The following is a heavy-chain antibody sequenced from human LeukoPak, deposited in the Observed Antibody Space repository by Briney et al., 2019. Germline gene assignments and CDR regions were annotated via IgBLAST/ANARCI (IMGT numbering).Heavy chain of an antibody. J-gene: IGHJ3*02. V-gene: IGHV4-39*07. CDR3: ARGAYSGSSPGAFDI. Sequence: SETLSLTCTVSGGSISSSSYYWGWIRQPPGKGLEWIGSIYYSGSTYYNPSLKSRVTISVDTSKNQFSLKLSSVTAADTAVYYCARGAYSGSSPGAFDIWGQGTMVTVSS. CDR2: IYYSGST. D-gene: IGHD1-26*01. CDR1: GGSISSSSYY.